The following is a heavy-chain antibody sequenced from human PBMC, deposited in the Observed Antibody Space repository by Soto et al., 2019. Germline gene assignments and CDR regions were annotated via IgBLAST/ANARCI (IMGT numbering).Heavy chain of an antibody. CDR1: GGSISSYY. V-gene: IGHV4-59*01. D-gene: IGHD4-17*01. CDR2: IYYSGST. CDR3: ASRYGASFDY. J-gene: IGHJ4*02. Sequence: QVQLQESGPGLVKPSETLSLTCTVSGGSISSYYWSWIRQPPGKGLEWIGYIYYSGSTNYNPSLKSRVTISVDTSKNQFSLKLSSVTAADTAVSYCASRYGASFDYWGQGTLVTVSS.